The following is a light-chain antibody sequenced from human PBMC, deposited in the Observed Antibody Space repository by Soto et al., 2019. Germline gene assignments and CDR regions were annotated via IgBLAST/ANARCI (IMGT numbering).Light chain of an antibody. CDR1: QSVSSN. CDR2: DAS. Sequence: IVMTQSPATLSVSPGERATLSCRASQSVSSNLAWYQQKPGQAPRLLIYDASTRATGIPATFSGSGSGTDFTLTISGLQSEDFAVYYCQQYNNWPETFGQGTKV. J-gene: IGKJ1*01. CDR3: QQYNNWPET. V-gene: IGKV3-15*01.